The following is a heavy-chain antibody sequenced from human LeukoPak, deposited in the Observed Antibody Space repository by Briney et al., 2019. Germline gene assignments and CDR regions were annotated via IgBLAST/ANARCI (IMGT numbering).Heavy chain of an antibody. CDR1: GFTFSSYG. D-gene: IGHD1-1*01. Sequence: GGSLRLSCAASGFTFSSYGMSWVRQAPGKGLEWVSAISGSGGSTYYADSVKGRFTISRDNSKNTLYLQMNGLRAEDTAVYYCATQLFFLAFDIWGQGTMVTVSS. CDR2: ISGSGGST. CDR3: ATQLFFLAFDI. V-gene: IGHV3-23*01. J-gene: IGHJ3*02.